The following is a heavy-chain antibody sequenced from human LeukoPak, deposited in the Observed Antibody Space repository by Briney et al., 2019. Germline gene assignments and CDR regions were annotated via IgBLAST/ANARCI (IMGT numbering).Heavy chain of an antibody. V-gene: IGHV4-39*07. CDR2: IYYSGST. CDR1: GGSISSGSYY. CDR3: ARSEIQLNFDY. J-gene: IGHJ4*02. D-gene: IGHD5-18*01. Sequence: PSQTLSLTCTVSGGSISSGSYYWSWIRQPAGKGLEWIGSIYYSGSTYYNPSLKSRVTISVDTSKNQFSLKLSSVTAADTAVYYCARSEIQLNFDYWGQGTLVTVSS.